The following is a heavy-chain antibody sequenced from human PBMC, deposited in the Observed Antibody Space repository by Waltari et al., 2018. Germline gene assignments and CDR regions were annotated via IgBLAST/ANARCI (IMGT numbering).Heavy chain of an antibody. D-gene: IGHD5-18*01. J-gene: IGHJ6*02. Sequence: QVQLQQWGAGLLKPSETLSLTCAVYGGSFSGYYWSWIRQPPGKGLEWIGEINHSGSTNYNPSLKSRVTISVDTSKNQFSLKLSSVTAADTAVYYCARGRRWIQVTYYYYGMDVWGQGTTVTVSS. CDR1: GGSFSGYY. V-gene: IGHV4-34*01. CDR2: INHSGST. CDR3: ARGRRWIQVTYYYYGMDV.